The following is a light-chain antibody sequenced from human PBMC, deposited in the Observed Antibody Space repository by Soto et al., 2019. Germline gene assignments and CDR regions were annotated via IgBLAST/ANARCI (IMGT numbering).Light chain of an antibody. Sequence: EIVLTQSPGTLSLSPGERATLSCRASQSVSSSYLAWYQQKPGQAPRLLIYGASSRATGIPDRFSGSGSETDFTLTISRLDPEDFAVYYCQQYGTSPVTFGQGTRLEIK. V-gene: IGKV3-20*01. J-gene: IGKJ5*01. CDR1: QSVSSSY. CDR2: GAS. CDR3: QQYGTSPVT.